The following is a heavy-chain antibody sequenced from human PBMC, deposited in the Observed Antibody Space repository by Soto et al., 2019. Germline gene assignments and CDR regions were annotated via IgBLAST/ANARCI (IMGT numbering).Heavy chain of an antibody. V-gene: IGHV3-30*18. D-gene: IGHD6-19*01. CDR1: GFTFSSYG. Sequence: GGSLRLSCAASGFTFSSYGMHWVRQAPGKGLEWLALISYDGSNKYYADSVKGRFTISRDNSKNALYLQMNSLRAEDTAVYYCAKGGDSSGWYYLDSWGQGTLVTVSS. CDR3: AKGGDSSGWYYLDS. CDR2: ISYDGSNK. J-gene: IGHJ4*02.